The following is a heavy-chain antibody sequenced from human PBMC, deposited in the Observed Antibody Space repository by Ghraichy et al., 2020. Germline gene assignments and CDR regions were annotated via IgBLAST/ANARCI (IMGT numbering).Heavy chain of an antibody. J-gene: IGHJ4*02. D-gene: IGHD2-2*01. CDR1: GYTFTGYY. CDR2: INPNSGGT. V-gene: IGHV1-2*06. Sequence: ASVKVSCKASGYTFTGYYMHWVRQAPGQGLEWMGRINPNSGGTNYAQKFQGRVTMTRDTSISTAYMELSRLRSDDTAVYYCARAHLGYCSSTSCHFDYWGQGTLVTVSS. CDR3: ARAHLGYCSSTSCHFDY.